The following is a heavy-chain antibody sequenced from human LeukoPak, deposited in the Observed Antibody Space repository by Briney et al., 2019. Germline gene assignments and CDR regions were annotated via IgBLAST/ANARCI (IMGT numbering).Heavy chain of an antibody. CDR2: RRYDGSNK. CDR1: GFTFSSYG. D-gene: IGHD3-16*02. CDR3: AKELSPPNYYYYYGMDV. V-gene: IGHV3-30*02. J-gene: IGHJ6*02. Sequence: PGGSLRLSCAASGFTFSSYGMHRVRQAPGKGLEWVAFRRYDGSNKYYADSVRGRFTISRDNSKNTLYLQMNSLRAEDTAVYYCAKELSPPNYYYYYGMDVWGQGTTVTVSS.